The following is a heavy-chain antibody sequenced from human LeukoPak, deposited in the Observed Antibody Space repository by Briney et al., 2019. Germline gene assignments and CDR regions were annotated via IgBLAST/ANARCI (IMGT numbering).Heavy chain of an antibody. CDR2: LYSDGNT. CDR1: GFTVITND. CDR3: ARGVEPLAANTLAY. D-gene: IGHD1-14*01. Sequence: GPLRLCCAASGFTVITNDMTWVRQAPGKGLEWVSVLYSDGNTKYADSVQGRFTISRDNSKNTLYLEMNSLSPDDTAVYYCARGVEPLAANTLAYWGQGTLVTLSS. J-gene: IGHJ4*02. V-gene: IGHV3-53*01.